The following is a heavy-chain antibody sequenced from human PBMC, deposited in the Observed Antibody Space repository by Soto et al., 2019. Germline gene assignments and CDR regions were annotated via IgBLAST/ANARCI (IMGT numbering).Heavy chain of an antibody. CDR2: IYPGDSDT. CDR3: AQSGRSRGYAPEDFDI. V-gene: IGHV5-51*01. Sequence: GESLKLSCKGSGYRFTSYWIGWVRQMPGKGLEWTGIIYPGDSDTRYSPSFQGQVTISADKSISTAYLQWSSLKASDTAMYDWAQSGRSRGYAPEDFDIWGQGTMVTVS. J-gene: IGHJ3*02. CDR1: GYRFTSYW. D-gene: IGHD3-22*01.